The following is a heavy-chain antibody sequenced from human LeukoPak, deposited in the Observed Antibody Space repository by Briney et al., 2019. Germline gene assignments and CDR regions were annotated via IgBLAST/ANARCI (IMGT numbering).Heavy chain of an antibody. Sequence: VGSLRLSCAASGFTFSSYWMHWVRQAPGKGLVWVSRISSDGSSTTYADSVKGRFTISRDNAKNTLYLQMNSLRAEDTAVYYCVRVLLGTWGAFDIWGQGTMVTVSS. CDR1: GFTFSSYW. V-gene: IGHV3-74*01. CDR3: VRVLLGTWGAFDI. CDR2: ISSDGSST. J-gene: IGHJ3*02. D-gene: IGHD7-27*01.